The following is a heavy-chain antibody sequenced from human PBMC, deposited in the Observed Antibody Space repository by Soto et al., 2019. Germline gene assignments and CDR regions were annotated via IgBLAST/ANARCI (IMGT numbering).Heavy chain of an antibody. Sequence: QVQLVESGGGVVQPGRSLRLSCAASGFTFSSYGMHWVRQAPGKGLEWVAVIWYDGSNKYYADSVKGRFTISRDNSKNTLYLQMNSMRAEDTAVYYGARRYCSSTSCYTGGRSWFDPWGLGTLVTVSS. CDR2: IWYDGSNK. D-gene: IGHD2-2*02. V-gene: IGHV3-33*01. CDR3: ARRYCSSTSCYTGGRSWFDP. CDR1: GFTFSSYG. J-gene: IGHJ5*02.